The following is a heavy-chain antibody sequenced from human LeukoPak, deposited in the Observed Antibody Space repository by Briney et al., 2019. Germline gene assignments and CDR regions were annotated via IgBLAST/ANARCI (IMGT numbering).Heavy chain of an antibody. CDR3: ARNTDSSGPSLNSWFDP. CDR1: GYTFTSYG. Sequence: ASVKVSCKASGYTFTSYGISWVRQAPGQGLELMGWISAYNGNTNYAQKLQGRVTMTTDTSTSTAYMELRSLRSDDTAVYYCARNTDSSGPSLNSWFDPWGQGTLVTVSS. D-gene: IGHD3-22*01. CDR2: ISAYNGNT. J-gene: IGHJ5*02. V-gene: IGHV1-18*01.